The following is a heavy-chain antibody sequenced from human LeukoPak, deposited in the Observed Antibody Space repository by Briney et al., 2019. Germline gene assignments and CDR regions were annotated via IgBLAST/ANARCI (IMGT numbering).Heavy chain of an antibody. Sequence: GGSLRLSCAASGFTFSDYYMSWIRQAPGKGLEWVSYISSSSSTIYYADSVKGRFTISRDNAKNSLYLQMNSLRAEDTAVYYCARVFGAVGATPYYYYYMDVWGKGTTVTVSS. V-gene: IGHV3-11*04. D-gene: IGHD1-26*01. CDR1: GFTFSDYY. CDR2: ISSSSSTI. J-gene: IGHJ6*03. CDR3: ARVFGAVGATPYYYYYMDV.